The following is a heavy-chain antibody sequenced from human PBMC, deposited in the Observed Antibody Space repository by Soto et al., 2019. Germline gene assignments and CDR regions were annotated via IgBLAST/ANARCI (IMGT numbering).Heavy chain of an antibody. CDR2: ISSSSSTI. CDR3: AREGGNLNWFDP. Sequence: EVQLVESGGGLVQPGGSLRLSCAASGFTFSSYSMNWVRQAPGKGLEWVSYISSSSSTIYYADSVKGRFTISRDNAKNSVHLQMNSLRDEDTAVYYWAREGGNLNWFDPWGQGTLVTVSS. V-gene: IGHV3-48*02. D-gene: IGHD4-4*01. J-gene: IGHJ5*02. CDR1: GFTFSSYS.